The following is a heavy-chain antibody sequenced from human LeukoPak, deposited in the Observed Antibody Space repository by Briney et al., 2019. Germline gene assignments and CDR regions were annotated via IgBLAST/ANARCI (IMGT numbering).Heavy chain of an antibody. CDR3: ARDLNYDFWSGYLYYYYYYYMDV. CDR1: GFTFSSYS. D-gene: IGHD3-3*01. Sequence: GGSLRLSCAASGFTFSSYSMNWVRQAPGKGLEWVSSISSSSSYIYYADSVKGRFTISRDNAKNSLYLQMNSLRAEDTAVYYCARDLNYDFWSGYLYYYYYYYMDVWGKGTTVTVSS. V-gene: IGHV3-21*01. J-gene: IGHJ6*03. CDR2: ISSSSSYI.